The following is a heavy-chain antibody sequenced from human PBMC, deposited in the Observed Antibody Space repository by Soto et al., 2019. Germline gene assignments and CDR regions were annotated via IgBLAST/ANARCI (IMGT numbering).Heavy chain of an antibody. D-gene: IGHD6-13*01. Sequence: GESLKISCKGSGYSFTSYWIGWVRQMPGKGLEWMGIIYPGDSDTRYSPSFQGQVTISADKSISTAYLQWSSLKASDTAMYYCARQLEAAAGGNYYYYYGMDVWGQGTTVTVSS. CDR1: GYSFTSYW. J-gene: IGHJ6*02. V-gene: IGHV5-51*01. CDR3: ARQLEAAAGGNYYYYYGMDV. CDR2: IYPGDSDT.